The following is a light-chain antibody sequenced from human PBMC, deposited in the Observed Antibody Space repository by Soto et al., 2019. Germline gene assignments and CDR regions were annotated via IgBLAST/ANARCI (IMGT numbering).Light chain of an antibody. V-gene: IGLV2-14*01. CDR3: GSYTGSIYV. J-gene: IGLJ1*01. CDR2: EVS. CDR1: SSDVGGYKF. Sequence: QSALTQPASVSGSPGQSITISCTGTSSDVGGYKFVSWYQQHPGKAPKLMIYEVSNRPSGVSSRFSGSKSGNTASLTISGLQAEVEADYYCGSYTGSIYVFGPGTKLTVL.